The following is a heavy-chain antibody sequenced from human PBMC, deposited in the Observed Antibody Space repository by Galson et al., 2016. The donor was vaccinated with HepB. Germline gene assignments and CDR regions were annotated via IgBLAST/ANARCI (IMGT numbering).Heavy chain of an antibody. J-gene: IGHJ4*02. CDR3: AKEGAIFGVIVISYFDY. CDR2: ISYDGSKT. CDR1: GFTFSNYG. V-gene: IGHV3-30*18. Sequence: SLRLSCAASGFTFSNYGMHWVRQAPGKGLEWVAIISYDGSKTYCADSVKGRFTIFRDNSKNTLYLQMNSLRVEDTALYYCAKEGAIFGVIVISYFDYWGQGTLVTVSS. D-gene: IGHD3-3*01.